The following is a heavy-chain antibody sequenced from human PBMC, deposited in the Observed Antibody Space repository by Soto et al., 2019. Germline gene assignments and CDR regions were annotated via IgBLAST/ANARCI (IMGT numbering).Heavy chain of an antibody. Sequence: QVQLVQSGAEVKKPGASVKVSCKASGYTFTSYYMHWVRLAPGQGLEWMGIINPDGGGTSYAQQLQGRVIMTRDTSTSTVYMEMSSLRSEDTAVYYCAVGVNYLSMDVWGQGTTVTVSS. CDR3: AVGVNYLSMDV. J-gene: IGHJ6*02. CDR2: INPDGGGT. D-gene: IGHD4-4*01. V-gene: IGHV1-46*04. CDR1: GYTFTSYY.